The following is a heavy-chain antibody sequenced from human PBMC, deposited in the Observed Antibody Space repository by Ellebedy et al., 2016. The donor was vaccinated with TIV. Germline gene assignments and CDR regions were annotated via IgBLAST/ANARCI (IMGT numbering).Heavy chain of an antibody. D-gene: IGHD3-22*01. J-gene: IGHJ2*01. CDR2: ISSSSTYT. CDR1: GFIFSDYY. V-gene: IGHV3-11*06. CDR3: ARVPYDAPRPYWYFDL. Sequence: GESLKISCAASGFIFSDYYMSWIRQAPGKGLERVSYISSSSTYTKYADSVKGRFTISRDNAKNSLYLQMNSLRAEDTAVYYCARVPYDAPRPYWYFDLWGRGTLVTVSS.